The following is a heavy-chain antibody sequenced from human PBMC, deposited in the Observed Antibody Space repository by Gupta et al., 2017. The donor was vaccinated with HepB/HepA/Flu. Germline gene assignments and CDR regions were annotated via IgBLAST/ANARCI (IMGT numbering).Heavy chain of an antibody. CDR2: ISGSGGST. D-gene: IGHD3-22*01. Sequence: EVQLLESGGGLVQPGGSLRLSCAASVFTFSSYAIGWRRQAPGKGLEWVSAISGSGGSTYYAYSVKGRFTISRDNSKNTLYLQMNSLRAEDTAVYYCASDSSGYYYYWGQGTLVTVSS. CDR1: VFTFSSYA. CDR3: ASDSSGYYYY. V-gene: IGHV3-23*01. J-gene: IGHJ4*02.